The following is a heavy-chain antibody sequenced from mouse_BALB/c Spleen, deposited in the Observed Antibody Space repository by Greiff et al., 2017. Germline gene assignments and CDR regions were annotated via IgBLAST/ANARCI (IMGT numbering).Heavy chain of an antibody. J-gene: IGHJ3*01. D-gene: IGHD2-1*01. CDR1: GFNIKDYY. V-gene: IGHV14-4*02. CDR2: IDPENGDT. CDR3: NGYGNYVFAY. Sequence: EVQLQQSGAELVRPGASVKLSCTASGFNIKDYYMHWVKQRPEQGLEWIGWIDPENGDTDYAPKFQGKATMTADTSSNPAYLQLSSLTSEDTAVYYCNGYGNYVFAYWGQGTLVTVSA.